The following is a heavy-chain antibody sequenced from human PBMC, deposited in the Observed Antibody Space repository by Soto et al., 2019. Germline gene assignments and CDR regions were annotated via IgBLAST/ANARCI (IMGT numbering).Heavy chain of an antibody. Sequence: PGGSLRLSCAASGFTFSDYYMSWIRQAPGKGLEWISYISSRGSTIYYADSVKGRFTISRDNAKNSLYLQMNSLRAEDTAVYYCARDPLETVATTFDYWGQGTLVTVSS. CDR3: ARDPLETVATTFDY. J-gene: IGHJ4*02. V-gene: IGHV3-11*01. D-gene: IGHD5-12*01. CDR1: GFTFSDYY. CDR2: ISSRGSTI.